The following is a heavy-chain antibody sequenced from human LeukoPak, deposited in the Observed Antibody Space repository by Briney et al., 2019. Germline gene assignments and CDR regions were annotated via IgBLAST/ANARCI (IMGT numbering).Heavy chain of an antibody. D-gene: IGHD4-17*01. CDR1: GGTFSSYA. J-gene: IGHJ6*02. CDR2: IIPIFGTA. Sequence: ASVKVSCKASGGTFSSYAISWVRQAPGQGLEWMGGIIPIFGTAIYAQKFQGRVTMTEDTSTDTAYMELSSLRSEDTAVYYCATETIHDYGDYGMDVWGQGTTVTVSS. CDR3: ATETIHDYGDYGMDV. V-gene: IGHV1-69*06.